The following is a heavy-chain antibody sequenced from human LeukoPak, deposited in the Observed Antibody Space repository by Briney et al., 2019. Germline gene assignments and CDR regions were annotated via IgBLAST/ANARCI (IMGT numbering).Heavy chain of an antibody. CDR2: IYYSGST. V-gene: IGHV4-59*01. CDR3: AREKRPRNWFDP. J-gene: IGHJ5*02. CDR1: GGSISMYY. Sequence: SETLSLTCTVSGGSISMYYWSWIRQPPGRGLEWIGYIYYSGSTNYNTSLKRRVTISVDTSKNQFSLKLSSVTAADTAVYYCAREKRPRNWFDPWGQGTLVTVSS.